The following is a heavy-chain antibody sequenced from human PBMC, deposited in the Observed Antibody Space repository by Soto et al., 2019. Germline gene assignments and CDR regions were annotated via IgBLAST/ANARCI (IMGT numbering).Heavy chain of an antibody. CDR2: IFHDGTA. CDR3: ARLVYDTRLNYMYFDF. J-gene: IGHJ4*02. CDR1: GVSISSGNW. V-gene: IGHV4-4*02. D-gene: IGHD2-8*01. Sequence: SETLSLTXAVSGVSISSGNWWTWVRQTPQRGLEYIGEIFHDGTANYYPSFERRVAISVDTSKNQFSLKLTSVTAADTAIYFSARLVYDTRLNYMYFDFWGQGALVTVSS.